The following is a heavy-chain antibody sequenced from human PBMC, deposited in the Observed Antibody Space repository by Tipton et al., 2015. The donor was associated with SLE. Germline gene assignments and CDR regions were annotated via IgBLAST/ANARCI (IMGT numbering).Heavy chain of an antibody. Sequence: TLSLTCTVSGGSISGYYWSWIRQPPGKGLEWVGYIYYNGGTYYNPSLKSRVTISLDTSNNQFSLRLNSVTAADTAVYYCARHPSTWFDPWGQGSLVIVSS. CDR1: GGSISGYY. CDR3: ARHPSTWFDP. J-gene: IGHJ5*02. V-gene: IGHV4-59*08. CDR2: IYYNGGT.